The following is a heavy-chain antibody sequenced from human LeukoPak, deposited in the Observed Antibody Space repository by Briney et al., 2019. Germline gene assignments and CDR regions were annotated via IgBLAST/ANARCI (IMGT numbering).Heavy chain of an antibody. CDR1: GYSFTSYW. V-gene: IGHV5-51*01. CDR3: ATWDALNI. CDR2: IFPGDSDT. Sequence: GESLKISCKGSGYSFTSYWIGWVRQLPGKGLEWMGIIFPGDSDTRYSPSFQGQVTMSVAKSISTAYLQWSSLKASDTAMYYCATWDALNIWGQGTMVTVSS. J-gene: IGHJ3*02.